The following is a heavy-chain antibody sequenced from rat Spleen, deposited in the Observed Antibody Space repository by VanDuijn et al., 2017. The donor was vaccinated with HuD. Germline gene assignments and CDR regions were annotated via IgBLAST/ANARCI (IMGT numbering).Heavy chain of an antibody. CDR2: ISTAGSNT. CDR3: TRLEPGYNSNWFAY. Sequence: EVQLVESGGGLVQPGGSLKLSCEASGFIFNRYYMVWVRQAPTKGLEWVAYISTAGSNTFYRDSVKGRFTISRDNAKSTLYLQMNSLRSEDTATYYCTRLEPGYNSNWFAYWGQGTLVTVSS. D-gene: IGHD1-4*01. V-gene: IGHV5-27*01. J-gene: IGHJ3*01. CDR1: GFIFNRYY.